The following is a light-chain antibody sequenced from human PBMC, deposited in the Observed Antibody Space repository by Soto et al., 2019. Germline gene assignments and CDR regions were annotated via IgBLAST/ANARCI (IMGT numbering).Light chain of an antibody. CDR3: QQYVDSTWT. Sequence: IVLTQSPGTLSLSPGERATLSCRASQSVSSTYLAWYQQKPGQAPRLLIYGASSRATGIPDRFSGSGSGTDFTLIISCPVPEDFAVYYCQQYVDSTWTGGQGTMVDIX. CDR1: QSVSSTY. CDR2: GAS. V-gene: IGKV3-20*01. J-gene: IGKJ1*01.